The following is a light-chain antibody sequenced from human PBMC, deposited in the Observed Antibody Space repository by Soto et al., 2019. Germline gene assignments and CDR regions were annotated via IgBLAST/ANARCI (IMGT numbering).Light chain of an antibody. CDR3: GTWDNSLRAMV. CDR1: SSNIGNNP. J-gene: IGLJ3*02. Sequence: QSVLTQPPSVFAAPGQKVTISCSGSSSNIGNNPVCWYQQLPGTAPKLLIYDNNKRPSGIPDRFSGSKSGTSATLGITGLQTGDEADFYCGTWDNSLRAMVFGGGTQLTVL. V-gene: IGLV1-51*01. CDR2: DNN.